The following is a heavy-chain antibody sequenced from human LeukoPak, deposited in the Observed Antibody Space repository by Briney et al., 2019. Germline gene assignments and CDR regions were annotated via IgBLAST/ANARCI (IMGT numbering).Heavy chain of an antibody. D-gene: IGHD5-12*01. J-gene: IGHJ4*02. CDR1: AYTFTGYY. V-gene: IGHV1-2*02. CDR2: INPNSGGT. CDR3: ARARGSRYSGYDTIGY. Sequence: ASVKVSCKASAYTFTGYYMHWVRQAPGQGLEWMGWINPNSGGTNYAQKFQGRVTMTRDTSISTAYMELSRLRSDDTAVYYCARARGSRYSGYDTIGYWGQGTLVTVSS.